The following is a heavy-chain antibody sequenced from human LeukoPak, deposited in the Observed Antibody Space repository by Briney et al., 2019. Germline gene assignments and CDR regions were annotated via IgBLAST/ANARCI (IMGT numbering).Heavy chain of an antibody. CDR3: AREAEVDCSGGSCYSRHFDY. D-gene: IGHD2-15*01. CDR2: INPNSGGT. J-gene: IGHJ4*02. Sequence: ASVKVSCKASGYTFTGYYIHWVRQAPGQGLEWMGWINPNSGGTNYAQKFQGRVTMTRDTSSITAYMELSRLRSDDTAVYYCAREAEVDCSGGSCYSRHFDYWGQGTLVTVSS. CDR1: GYTFTGYY. V-gene: IGHV1-2*02.